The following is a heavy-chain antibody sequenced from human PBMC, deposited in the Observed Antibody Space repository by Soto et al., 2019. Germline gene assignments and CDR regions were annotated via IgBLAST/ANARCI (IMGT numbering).Heavy chain of an antibody. CDR2: IYWDDDK. CDR3: AHRRSGTVDY. J-gene: IGHJ4*02. CDR1: GFSLSTSGVG. Sequence: QITLKESGPTLVKPTQTLTLTCTFSGFSLSTSGVGVGWIRQPPGKALEWLALIYWDDDKHDSPSLKSRLTITKDTSKNQVVLTMTYMDPVDTATYYCAHRRSGTVDYWGQGTLVTVSS. D-gene: IGHD6-13*01. V-gene: IGHV2-5*02.